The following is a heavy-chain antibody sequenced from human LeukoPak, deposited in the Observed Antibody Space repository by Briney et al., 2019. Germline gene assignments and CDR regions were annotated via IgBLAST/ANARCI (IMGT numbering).Heavy chain of an antibody. J-gene: IGHJ4*02. CDR2: ISSSGTTI. Sequence: GGSLRLSCAASGINFSDSEMNWVRQAPGKGLEWVSYISSSGTTIYYADSVKGRFTISRDNAKNSLYLQMNSLRAKDTAVYYCARGVPTGYYTSCYDYWGQGTLVTVSS. CDR1: GINFSDSE. V-gene: IGHV3-48*03. CDR3: ARGVPTGYYTSCYDY. D-gene: IGHD3/OR15-3a*01.